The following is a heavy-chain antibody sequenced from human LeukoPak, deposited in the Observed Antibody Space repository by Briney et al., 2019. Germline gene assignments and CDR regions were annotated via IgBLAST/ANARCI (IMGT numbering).Heavy chain of an antibody. CDR1: GFTFSTNN. CDR2: ISSYISII. Sequence: GGSLRLSCAASGFTFSTNNMNWVRQAPGKGLEWVSYISSYISIIYYAASVKRPFTISRDNAKKSLYLQMNSLRDEDTAVYYCARDGGDYYRSALLWGQGTLVTVSS. J-gene: IGHJ4*02. CDR3: ARDGGDYYRSALL. V-gene: IGHV3-48*02. D-gene: IGHD3-10*01.